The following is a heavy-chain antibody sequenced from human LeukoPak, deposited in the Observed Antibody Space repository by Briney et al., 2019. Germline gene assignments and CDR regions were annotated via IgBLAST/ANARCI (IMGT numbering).Heavy chain of an antibody. Sequence: PSQTLSLTCTVSGGSISSGSYYWSWIRQPAGKGLEWIGRIYTSGSTNYNPSLKSRVTTSVDTSKNQFSLKLSSVTAADTAVYYCARSTRGDYMDVWGKGTTVTVSS. J-gene: IGHJ6*03. CDR2: IYTSGST. CDR3: ARSTRGDYMDV. CDR1: GGSISSGSYY. V-gene: IGHV4-61*02.